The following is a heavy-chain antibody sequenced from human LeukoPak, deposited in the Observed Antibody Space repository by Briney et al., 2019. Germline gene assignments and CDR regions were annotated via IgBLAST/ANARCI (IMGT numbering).Heavy chain of an antibody. CDR2: MNPNSGNT. CDR3: ARGLLGFWSGYYTPDAFDI. D-gene: IGHD3-3*01. J-gene: IGHJ3*02. V-gene: IGHV1-8*01. CDR1: GYTFTSYD. Sequence: GASVKVSCKASGYTFTSYDINWVRQATGQGLEWMGWMNPNSGNTGYAQKFQGRVTMTRNTSISTAYMELSSLRSEDTAVYYCARGLLGFWSGYYTPDAFDIWGQGTMVTVSS.